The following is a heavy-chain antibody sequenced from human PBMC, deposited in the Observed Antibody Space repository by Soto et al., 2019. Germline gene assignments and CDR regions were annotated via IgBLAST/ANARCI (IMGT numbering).Heavy chain of an antibody. CDR2: IVVGSCNT. V-gene: IGHV1-58*01. J-gene: IGHJ1*01. D-gene: IGHD6-25*01. CDR3: AADPAAAAPDYFLP. CDR1: GFTFSSSA. Sequence: SVKVSCKASGFTFSSSAVHWVRQARGHRLEWIGWIVVGSCNTKYAQKFQERVTITRDMSTNTTDMELSILRSEDTAVYYCAADPAAAAPDYFLPWGEGPLVTVS.